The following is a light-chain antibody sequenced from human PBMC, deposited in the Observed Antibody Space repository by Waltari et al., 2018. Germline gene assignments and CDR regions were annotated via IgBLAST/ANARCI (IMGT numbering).Light chain of an antibody. V-gene: IGKV2-28*01. Sequence: DIVMTQSPLSLPVTPGEPASISCRSSQSLLDSHGYNFLDCYLQKPGQSPQLLIYLASNRASGVPDRFSGGGSGTDFTLKISRVEAEDVGVYYCMQTLQTPTFGQGTKVEIK. CDR1: QSLLDSHGYNF. CDR3: MQTLQTPT. CDR2: LAS. J-gene: IGKJ1*01.